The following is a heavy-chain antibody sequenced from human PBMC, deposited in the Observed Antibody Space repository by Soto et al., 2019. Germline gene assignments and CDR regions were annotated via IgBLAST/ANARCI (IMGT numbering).Heavy chain of an antibody. CDR3: ARHDSRGWYVNY. D-gene: IGHD6-19*01. CDR1: GGSISSSSYY. Sequence: QLQLQESGPGLVKPSETLSLTCTVSGGSISSSSYYWGWIRQPPGKGLEWIGSIYYSGSTYYNPSLQRPDTISVDTSKNQFSLKLSSVTAADTAVYSCARHDSRGWYVNYWGQGTLVTVSS. CDR2: IYYSGST. V-gene: IGHV4-39*01. J-gene: IGHJ4*02.